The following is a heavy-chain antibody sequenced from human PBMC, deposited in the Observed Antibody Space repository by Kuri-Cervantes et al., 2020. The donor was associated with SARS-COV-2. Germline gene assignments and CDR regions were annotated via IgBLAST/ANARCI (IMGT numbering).Heavy chain of an antibody. CDR2: IYYSGST. J-gene: IGHJ3*02. Sequence: SETLSLTCAVSGYSISSGYYWGWIRQPPGKGLEWIGSIYYSGSTYYNPSLKSRVTISVDTSKNQFSLKLSSVTAADTAVYYCARPSIAARADAFDIWGQGTMVTDSS. V-gene: IGHV4-38-2*01. CDR3: ARPSIAARADAFDI. CDR1: GYSISSGYY. D-gene: IGHD6-6*01.